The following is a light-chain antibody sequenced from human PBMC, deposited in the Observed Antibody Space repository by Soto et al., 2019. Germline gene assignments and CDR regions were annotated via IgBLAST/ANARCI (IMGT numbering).Light chain of an antibody. CDR1: QSIATF. J-gene: IGKJ1*01. V-gene: IGKV1-39*01. Sequence: DIQMTQSPCSLSASAGDRVTITCRASQSIATFLNWYQQKPGKAPKLLISAASRLQSGVPARFSGSGSGTDFTLSISSLQPEDFATYYCQQSYNTVWTFGQGTKVEIQ. CDR2: AAS. CDR3: QQSYNTVWT.